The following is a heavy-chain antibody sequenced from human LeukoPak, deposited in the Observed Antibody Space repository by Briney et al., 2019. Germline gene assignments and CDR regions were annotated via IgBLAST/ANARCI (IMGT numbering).Heavy chain of an antibody. V-gene: IGHV1-69*02. CDR3: APQLNTGYSSSWQSDP. J-gene: IGHJ5*02. D-gene: IGHD6-13*01. CDR1: GGTFSSYT. CDR2: IIPILGIA. Sequence: SVKVSCKASGGTFSSYTISWVRQAPGQGLEWMGRIIPILGIANYAQKFQGRVTITADKSTSTAYMELSSLRSEDTAVYYCAPQLNTGYSSSWQSDPWGQGTLVTVSS.